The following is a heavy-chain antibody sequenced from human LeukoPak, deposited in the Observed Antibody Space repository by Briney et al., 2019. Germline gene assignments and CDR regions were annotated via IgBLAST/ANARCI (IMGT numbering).Heavy chain of an antibody. CDR2: ISGSGGST. Sequence: PGGSLRLSCAASGFTFSSYAMSWVRQAPGKGLEWVSAISGSGGSTYYADSVKGRFTISRDNSKNTLYLQMNSLRAEDTAVYYCAKAALYGSGSYYTAFDIWGQGTMVTVSS. D-gene: IGHD3-10*01. J-gene: IGHJ3*02. CDR1: GFTFSSYA. CDR3: AKAALYGSGSYYTAFDI. V-gene: IGHV3-23*01.